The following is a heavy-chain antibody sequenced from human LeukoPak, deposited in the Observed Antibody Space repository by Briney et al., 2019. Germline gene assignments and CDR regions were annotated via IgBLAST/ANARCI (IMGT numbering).Heavy chain of an antibody. J-gene: IGHJ3*02. D-gene: IGHD3-22*01. CDR3: ARDRQYYYDSSGFDAFDI. CDR2: ISAYNGNT. V-gene: IGHV1-18*01. Sequence: ASVKVSCKASGYTFTSYGISWVRQAPGQGLEWMGWISAYNGNTNYAPKLQGRVTMTTDTSTSTAYMELRSLRSDDTAVYYCARDRQYYYDSSGFDAFDIWGQGTMVTVSS. CDR1: GYTFTSYG.